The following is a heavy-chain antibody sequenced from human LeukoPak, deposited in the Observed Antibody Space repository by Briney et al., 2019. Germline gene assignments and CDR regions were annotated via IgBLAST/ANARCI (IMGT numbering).Heavy chain of an antibody. CDR3: AKDLDGWTTRTPDY. CDR1: GFTFSSYA. J-gene: IGHJ4*02. CDR2: ISGSGGST. Sequence: GGSLRLSCAASGFTFSSYAMSWVRQAPGKGLEWVSAISGSGGSTYYADSVKGRFTISRDNSKNTLYLQMNSLRAEDTAVYYCAKDLDGWTTRTPDYWGQGTLVTVSS. D-gene: IGHD1-1*01. V-gene: IGHV3-23*01.